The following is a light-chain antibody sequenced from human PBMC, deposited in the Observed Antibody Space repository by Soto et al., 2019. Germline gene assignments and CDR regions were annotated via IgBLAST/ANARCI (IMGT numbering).Light chain of an antibody. CDR3: CSYAGSSAWV. CDR2: EGS. CDR1: SSDVGSYNL. Sequence: QSVLTQPASVSGSPGQSITISWTGTSSDVGSYNLVSWYQHHPGKAPNLMIYEGSKRPSGVSNRFSGSKSGNTASLTISGLQAEDEADYYCCSYAGSSAWVFGGGTKLTVL. J-gene: IGLJ3*02. V-gene: IGLV2-23*01.